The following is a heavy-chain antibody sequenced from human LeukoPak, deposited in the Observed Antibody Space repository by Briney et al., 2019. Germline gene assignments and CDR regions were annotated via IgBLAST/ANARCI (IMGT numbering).Heavy chain of an antibody. CDR2: ISGYNGNT. Sequence: ASVKVSCKASGYTFTNHGISWVRQAPGQGLECMGWISGYNGNTNYAQKFQGRVTMTTDTSTNTAYMELRSLRSDDTAVYYCARDEWQQLALFEYWGQGTLVTVSS. D-gene: IGHD6-13*01. CDR3: ARDEWQQLALFEY. J-gene: IGHJ4*02. V-gene: IGHV1-18*01. CDR1: GYTFTNHG.